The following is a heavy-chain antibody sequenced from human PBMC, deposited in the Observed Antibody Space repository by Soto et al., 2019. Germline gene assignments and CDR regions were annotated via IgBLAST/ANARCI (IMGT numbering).Heavy chain of an antibody. D-gene: IGHD2-2*01. J-gene: IGHJ6*02. Sequence: SETLSLTCTVSGGSISSYYWSWIRQPPGKGLEWIGEINHSGSTNYNPSLKSRVTISVDTSKNQLSLKLSSVTAADTAVYYCARDRIVVVPAAMKPYYYYGMDVWGQGTTVTVSS. CDR2: INHSGST. CDR1: GGSISSYY. CDR3: ARDRIVVVPAAMKPYYYYGMDV. V-gene: IGHV4-34*01.